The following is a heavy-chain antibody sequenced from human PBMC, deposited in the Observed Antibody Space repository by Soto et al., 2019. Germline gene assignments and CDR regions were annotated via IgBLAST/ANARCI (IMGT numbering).Heavy chain of an antibody. CDR1: GFSVKGNY. CDR2: VYSAGMT. CDR3: AGARGFNYGFDY. Sequence: EVQLVESGGALIQSGESLRLSCTPSGFSVKGNYMGWARQASGKGLEWVSVVYSAGMTYYADSVKGRFTISRDFSKNTLSLEMHSLRGEDTAVYFCAGARGFNYGFDYWGQGTQVTVSS. J-gene: IGHJ4*02. D-gene: IGHD3-10*01. V-gene: IGHV3-53*01.